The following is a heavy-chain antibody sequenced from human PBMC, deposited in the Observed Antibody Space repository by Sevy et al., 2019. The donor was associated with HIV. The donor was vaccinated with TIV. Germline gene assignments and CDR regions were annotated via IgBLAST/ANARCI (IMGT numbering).Heavy chain of an antibody. D-gene: IGHD5-12*01. Sequence: SETLSLTCSVSGGPISSYYWSWIRQPPGKRLEWIGYIHYSGSTNYNPSLNSRLTISVDTSKNQFSLGLTSVTAADTAVYYCARAPPDRGGDDSLNWFDPWGQGILVTVSS. CDR1: GGPISSYY. CDR3: ARAPPDRGGDDSLNWFDP. CDR2: IHYSGST. J-gene: IGHJ5*02. V-gene: IGHV4-59*01.